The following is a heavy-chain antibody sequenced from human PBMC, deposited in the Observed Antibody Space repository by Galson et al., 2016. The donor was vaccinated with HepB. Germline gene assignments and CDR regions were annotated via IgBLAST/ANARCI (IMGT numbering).Heavy chain of an antibody. V-gene: IGHV1-69*06. D-gene: IGHD2-2*02. CDR3: ARPQYQLLNPYGMDV. Sequence: SVKVSCKASGGTFSTYAISWVRQAPGQGLEWMGGIIPIFGTANYAQKFQGRVTITADTSTSTAYMELSSLRYEDTAVYYCARPQYQLLNPYGMDVWGQGTTVTVS. CDR2: IIPIFGTA. CDR1: GGTFSTYA. J-gene: IGHJ6*02.